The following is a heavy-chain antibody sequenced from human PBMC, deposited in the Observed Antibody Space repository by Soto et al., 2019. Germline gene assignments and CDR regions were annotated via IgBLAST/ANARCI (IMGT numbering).Heavy chain of an antibody. CDR1: GFTFDDYA. CDR3: AKDTVATAGYGMDV. D-gene: IGHD5-12*01. V-gene: IGHV3-9*01. CDR2: ISWNSGSI. Sequence: EVQLVESGGGLVQPGRSLRLSCAASGFTFDDYAMHWVRQAPGKGLEWVSGISWNSGSIGYADSVKGRFTISRDNAKNSLYLQMNRLRDEDTVLYYGAKDTVATAGYGMDVWGQGATVTVSS. J-gene: IGHJ6*02.